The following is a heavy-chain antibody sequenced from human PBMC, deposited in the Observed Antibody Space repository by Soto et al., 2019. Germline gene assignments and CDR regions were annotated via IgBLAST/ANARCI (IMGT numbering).Heavy chain of an antibody. Sequence: QVQLVESGGGLVKPGESLRLSCAASGFTFSDYCMSWIRQAPGKGLEWVSYIRGSGCTIYYADSVKGRFTISRDNSKNTLYLQMNSLRAEDTAVYYCAKARYTTDIAPFDYWGQGTLVTVSS. V-gene: IGHV3-11*04. J-gene: IGHJ4*02. CDR1: GFTFSDYC. D-gene: IGHD5-12*01. CDR2: IRGSGCTI. CDR3: AKARYTTDIAPFDY.